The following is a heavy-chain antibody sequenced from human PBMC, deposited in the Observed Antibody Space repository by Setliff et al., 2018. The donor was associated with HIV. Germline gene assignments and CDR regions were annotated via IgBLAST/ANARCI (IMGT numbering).Heavy chain of an antibody. CDR3: VRVGPWYYARSGYLASWDY. Sequence: GASVKVSCKASGFTFNHYALSWVRQAPGQRPEWMGGTNPQSDIANYAQRFRGRVTITADHSTTTAYMELTSLRADDTAVYYCVRVGPWYYARSGYLASWDYWGQGTLVTVS. V-gene: IGHV1-69*10. D-gene: IGHD3-22*01. CDR1: GFTFNHYA. CDR2: TNPQSDIA. J-gene: IGHJ4*02.